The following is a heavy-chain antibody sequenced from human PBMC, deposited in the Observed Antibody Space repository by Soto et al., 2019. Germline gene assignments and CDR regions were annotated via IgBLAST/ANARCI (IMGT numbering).Heavy chain of an antibody. CDR2: IIPMFETT. CDR1: GGAFGSYA. J-gene: IGHJ4*02. Sequence: QVQLVQSGAEVKKPGSSVKVSCKASGGAFGSYAINWVRQAPGQGLEWMGGIIPMFETTNYAQRFQGRVTVTADESTSTVYLGLTRLRSEDTGMYYCTRHRGYSSGYWGQDFWGQGTLVTVSS. V-gene: IGHV1-69*01. CDR3: TRHRGYSSGYWGQDF. D-gene: IGHD5-12*01.